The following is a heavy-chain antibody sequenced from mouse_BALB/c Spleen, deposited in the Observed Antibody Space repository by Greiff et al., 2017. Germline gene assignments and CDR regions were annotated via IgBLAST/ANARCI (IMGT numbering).Heavy chain of an antibody. CDR2: ISSGSSTI. CDR1: GFTFSSFG. D-gene: IGHD2-14*01. CDR3: ARRAYYRYDGGRDYFDY. J-gene: IGHJ2*01. Sequence: DVKLVESGGGLVQPGGSRKLSCAASGFTFSSFGMHWVRQAPEKGLEWVAYISSGSSTIYYADTVKGRFTISRDNPKNTLFLQMTSLRSEDTAMYYCARRAYYRYDGGRDYFDYWGQGTTLTVSS. V-gene: IGHV5-17*02.